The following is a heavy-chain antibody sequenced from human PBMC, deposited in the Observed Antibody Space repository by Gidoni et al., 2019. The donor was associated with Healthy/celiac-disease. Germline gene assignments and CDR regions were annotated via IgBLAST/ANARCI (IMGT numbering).Heavy chain of an antibody. CDR1: GYTFTGYY. D-gene: IGHD2-15*01. Sequence: QVQLVQSGAEVKKPGASVKVSCKASGYTFTGYYMPWVRQAPGQGLEWMGRINPNSGGTNYAQKFQGRVTMTRDTSISTAYMELSRLRSDDTAVYYCARREDIVVVVAAARAQTFDYWGQGTLVTVSS. V-gene: IGHV1-2*06. CDR3: ARREDIVVVVAAARAQTFDY. J-gene: IGHJ4*02. CDR2: INPNSGGT.